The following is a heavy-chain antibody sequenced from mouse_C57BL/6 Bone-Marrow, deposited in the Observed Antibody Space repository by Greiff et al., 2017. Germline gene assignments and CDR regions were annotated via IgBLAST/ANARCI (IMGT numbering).Heavy chain of an antibody. J-gene: IGHJ4*01. CDR1: GYTFTSYW. V-gene: IGHV1-69*01. CDR3: ARRGSVDY. Sequence: QVQLQQSGAELVMPGASVKLSCKASGYTFTSYWMHWVKQRPGQGLEWIGEIDPSDSYTNYTQKFKGKSTLTVDKSSSTAYMQLSSLTSEDSAVYYCARRGSVDYWGQGTSVTVSS. CDR2: IDPSDSYT.